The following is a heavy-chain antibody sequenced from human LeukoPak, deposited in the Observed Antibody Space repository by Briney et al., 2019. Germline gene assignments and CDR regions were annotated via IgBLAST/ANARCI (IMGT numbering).Heavy chain of an antibody. CDR3: ERRNDYDFWSGNQYYFDY. V-gene: IGHV4-39*01. CDR1: GGSISIRSHY. Sequence: SETLSLTCSVSGGSISIRSHYWGWIRQSPGKGLEWIATIYYSGTTFYNPSLQSRVSISVDTSRNQFSLRLNSVTAADTAVYYCERRNDYDFWSGNQYYFDYWGQGTLVTVSS. CDR2: IYYSGTT. D-gene: IGHD3-3*01. J-gene: IGHJ4*02.